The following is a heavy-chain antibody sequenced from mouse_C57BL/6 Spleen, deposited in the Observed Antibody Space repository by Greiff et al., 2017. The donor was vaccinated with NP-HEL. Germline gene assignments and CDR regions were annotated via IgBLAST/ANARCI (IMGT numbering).Heavy chain of an antibody. Sequence: EVQLQQSGAELVRPGASVKLSCTASGFNIKDDYMHWVKQRPEQGLEWIGWIDPENGDTEYASKFQGKATITADTSSNTAYLQLSSLTSEDTAVYYCTTGSGTTGFDYWGQGTTLTVSS. CDR1: GFNIKDDY. CDR3: TTGSGTTGFDY. CDR2: IDPENGDT. J-gene: IGHJ2*01. V-gene: IGHV14-4*01. D-gene: IGHD1-1*01.